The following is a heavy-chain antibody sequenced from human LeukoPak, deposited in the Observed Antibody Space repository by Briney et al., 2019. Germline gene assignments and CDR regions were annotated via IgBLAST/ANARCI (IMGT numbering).Heavy chain of an antibody. J-gene: IGHJ4*02. D-gene: IGHD3-10*01. Sequence: GASVKVSCKASGYTFTSYDINWVRQATGQGLEWMGWMNPNSGNTGYAQKFQGRVTITRNTSISTANMELSRLRSDDTAVYYCARVYRGGLDYWGQGTLVTVSS. CDR1: GYTFTSYD. CDR2: MNPNSGNT. V-gene: IGHV1-8*01. CDR3: ARVYRGGLDY.